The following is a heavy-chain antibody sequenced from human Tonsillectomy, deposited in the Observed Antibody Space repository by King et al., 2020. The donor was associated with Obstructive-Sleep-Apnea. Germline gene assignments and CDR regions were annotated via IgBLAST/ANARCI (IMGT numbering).Heavy chain of an antibody. CDR2: IWYDGSNK. V-gene: IGHV3-33*06. CDR3: AKDQDYYDSLGAFDI. Sequence: HVQLVESGGGVVQPGRSLRLSCAASGFTFSSYGMHWVRQAPGKGLEWVAVIWYDGSNKYYADSVKGRFTISRDNSKNTLYLQMNSLRAEDTAVYYCAKDQDYYDSLGAFDIWGQGTMVTVSS. CDR1: GFTFSSYG. D-gene: IGHD3-22*01. J-gene: IGHJ3*02.